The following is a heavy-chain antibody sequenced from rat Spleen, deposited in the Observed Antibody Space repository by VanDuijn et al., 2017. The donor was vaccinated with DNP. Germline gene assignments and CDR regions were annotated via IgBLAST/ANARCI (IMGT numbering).Heavy chain of an antibody. CDR1: GFTFSNYA. CDR3: ATRGTTVAHY. V-gene: IGHV5-19*01. CDR2: ISPSGNSI. J-gene: IGHJ2*01. D-gene: IGHD1-3*01. Sequence: EVQLVESGGGLVQPGRSLKLSCAASGFTFSNYAMAWVRQAPKKGLEWVASISPSGNSIYYRDSVKGRFTISRDNAKSTLYLQMDSLRSEDTAAYYCATRGTTVAHYWGQGVMVTVSS.